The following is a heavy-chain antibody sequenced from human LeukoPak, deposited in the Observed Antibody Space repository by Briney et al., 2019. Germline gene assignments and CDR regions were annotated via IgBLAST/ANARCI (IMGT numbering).Heavy chain of an antibody. J-gene: IGHJ3*02. D-gene: IGHD2-8*01. Sequence: QVHLQESGPGLVKPSQTLSLTCTVPRASISRGADSWSWVPQPAGKALEWIGRFYNSGSTNYNPSLKSRVTISVDTSKNQFSLKLSSVTAADTAVYYCARDVRVDAFDIWGQGTMVTVSS. CDR2: FYNSGST. CDR1: RASISRGADS. V-gene: IGHV4-61*02. CDR3: ARDVRVDAFDI.